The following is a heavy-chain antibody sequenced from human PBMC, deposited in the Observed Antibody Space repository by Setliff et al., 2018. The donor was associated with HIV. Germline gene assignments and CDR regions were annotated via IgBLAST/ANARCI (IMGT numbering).Heavy chain of an antibody. CDR3: AREDGSYDGGRGAFEI. CDR2: IIPVFGTA. CDR1: GGTFSSYA. Sequence: SVKVSCKASGGTFSSYAISWVRQAPGQGLEWMGRIIPVFGTANYAQRFQGRVTIIADKSTSTAYMELSSLRSEDTAVYYCAREDGSYDGGRGAFEIWGQGTMVTVSS. V-gene: IGHV1-69*06. J-gene: IGHJ3*02. D-gene: IGHD1-26*01.